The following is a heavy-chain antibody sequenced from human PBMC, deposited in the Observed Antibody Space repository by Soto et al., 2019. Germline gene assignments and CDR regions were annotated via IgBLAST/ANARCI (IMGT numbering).Heavy chain of an antibody. CDR1: GYTFSSYG. J-gene: IGHJ5*02. CDR2: ISTFNGNA. Sequence: QVHLVQSGAEVKKPGASVKVSCKTSGYTFSSYGIMWVRQAPGQGLECMGWISTFNGNAHYAQNLQDRVTMTTDTSTSTVYLELTSLTSDDTDVYYCARLNGYSTGWSATWGQGTLVTVSS. CDR3: ARLNGYSTGWSAT. D-gene: IGHD2-8*02. V-gene: IGHV1-18*01.